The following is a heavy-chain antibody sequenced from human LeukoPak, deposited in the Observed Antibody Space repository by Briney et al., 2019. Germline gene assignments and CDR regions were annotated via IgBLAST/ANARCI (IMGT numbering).Heavy chain of an antibody. CDR3: AKDILTYYYGTSGYYFDY. CDR2: ITGSGDAR. D-gene: IGHD3-3*01. J-gene: IGHJ4*02. Sequence: QAGGSLRLSCAASGFTFDNHAMTWVRQAPGKGLERVSVITGSGDARYYADSVKGRVTISRDNSKNTLHLQMNTLRVEDTALYYCAKDILTYYYGTSGYYFDYWGQGTLVTVSS. V-gene: IGHV3-23*01. CDR1: GFTFDNHA.